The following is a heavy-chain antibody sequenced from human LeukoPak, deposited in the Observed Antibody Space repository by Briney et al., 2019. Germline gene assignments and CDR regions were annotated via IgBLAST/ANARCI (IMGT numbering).Heavy chain of an antibody. J-gene: IGHJ4*02. D-gene: IGHD1-7*01. CDR3: ATARNLRLEY. CDR1: GLTFRTTC. Sequence: GGTLRLSCVTSGLTFRTTCMHWVRHAPGKGLMWVSRMNGEGTTIDYADSVKGRFTVSRDYAKNTLFLQMNNLRTEDTALYFCATARNLRLEYWGQGSLVIVSA. V-gene: IGHV3-74*01. CDR2: MNGEGTTI.